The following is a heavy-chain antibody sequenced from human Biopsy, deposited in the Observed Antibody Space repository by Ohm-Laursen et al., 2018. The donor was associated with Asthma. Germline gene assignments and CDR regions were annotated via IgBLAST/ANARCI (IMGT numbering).Heavy chain of an antibody. D-gene: IGHD3-10*01. V-gene: IGHV3-30*07. J-gene: IGHJ4*02. Sequence: SLRLSCAASGSSFSNFAIHWVRQAPGKGLEWVGVISKDASTQDYADSVKGRFTMARDNSKNTLYLQMNSLRAEDTALYYCGRERSYMVDYWGQGTLVIVSS. CDR2: ISKDASTQ. CDR1: GSSFSNFA. CDR3: GRERSYMVDY.